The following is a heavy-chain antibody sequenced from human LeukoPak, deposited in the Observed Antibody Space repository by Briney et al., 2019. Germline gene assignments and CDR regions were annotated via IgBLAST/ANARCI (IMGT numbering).Heavy chain of an antibody. D-gene: IGHD2-21*02. J-gene: IGHJ4*02. CDR1: GFTFSSYS. CDR2: ISSSNSSI. Sequence: GGSLRLSCAASGFTFSSYSMNWVRQAPGKGLEWVSSISSSNSSIHYADSVKGRSTISRDNAKNSLYLQMNSLRAEDTAVYYCARRVTPNSFDYWGQGTLVTVSS. V-gene: IGHV3-21*01. CDR3: ARRVTPNSFDY.